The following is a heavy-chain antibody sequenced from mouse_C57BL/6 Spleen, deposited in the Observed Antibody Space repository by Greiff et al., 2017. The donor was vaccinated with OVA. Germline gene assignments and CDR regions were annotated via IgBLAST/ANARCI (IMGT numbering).Heavy chain of an antibody. Sequence: VMLVESGPELVKPGASVKISCKASGYAFSSSWMNWVKQRPGKGLEWIGRIYPGDGDTNYNGKFKGKATLTADKSSSTAYMQLSSLTSEDSAVYFCAREALRVYGSSPYWYFDVWGTGTTVTVSS. CDR2: IYPGDGDT. D-gene: IGHD1-1*01. V-gene: IGHV1-82*01. J-gene: IGHJ1*03. CDR3: AREALRVYGSSPYWYFDV. CDR1: GYAFSSSW.